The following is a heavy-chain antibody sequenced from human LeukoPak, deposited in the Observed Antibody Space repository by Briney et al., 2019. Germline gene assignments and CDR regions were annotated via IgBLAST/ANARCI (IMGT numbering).Heavy chain of an antibody. J-gene: IGHJ4*02. CDR1: GCTFSSYA. CDR2: IIPIFGTA. D-gene: IGHD6-19*01. V-gene: IGHV1-69*05. Sequence: SVKVSCKASGCTFSSYAISWVRQAPGQGLEWMGRIIPIFGTANYAQKFQGRVTITTDESTGTAYMELSSLRSEDTAVYYCARGGVSVADYYFDYWGQGTLVTVSS. CDR3: ARGGVSVADYYFDY.